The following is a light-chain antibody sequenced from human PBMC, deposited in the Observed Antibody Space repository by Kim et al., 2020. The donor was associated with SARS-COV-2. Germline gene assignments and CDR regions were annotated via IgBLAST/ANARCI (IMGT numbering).Light chain of an antibody. Sequence: APGERATLAVRASQSVISSYLAWYQQRPGQAPRLLIYDASSRATGIPDRFSGSGSGTDFTLTISGLETEDFAVYYCQQYGGSPLTFGGGTKVDIK. CDR3: QQYGGSPLT. CDR1: QSVISSY. V-gene: IGKV3-20*01. J-gene: IGKJ4*01. CDR2: DAS.